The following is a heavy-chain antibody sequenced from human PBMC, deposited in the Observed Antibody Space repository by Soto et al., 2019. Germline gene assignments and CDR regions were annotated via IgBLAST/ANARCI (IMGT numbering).Heavy chain of an antibody. CDR2: IKSIADGGTT. J-gene: IGHJ3*02. D-gene: IGHD2-8*01. CDR3: HTPHGRNAFDI. V-gene: IGHV3-15*01. CDR1: GFTFSNAW. Sequence: RGSLRLSCATSGFTFSNAWMAWVRQAPGKGLEWVGRIKSIADGGTTNYAAPVKGRFSISRHDSENTLYLQMNSLRVEDTGIYYCHTPHGRNAFDIWGPETVVTVSS.